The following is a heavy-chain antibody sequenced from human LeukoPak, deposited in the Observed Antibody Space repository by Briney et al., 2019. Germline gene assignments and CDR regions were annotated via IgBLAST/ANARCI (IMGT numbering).Heavy chain of an antibody. Sequence: GRSLRLSCAASGFTFSSYGMHWVRQAPGKGLEWVAVISYDGSNKYYADSVKGRFTISRDNSKNTLYLQMNSLRAEDTAVYYCAKEGGQWLGHFDYWGQGTLVTVSS. J-gene: IGHJ4*02. CDR1: GFTFSSYG. CDR3: AKEGGQWLGHFDY. V-gene: IGHV3-30*18. CDR2: ISYDGSNK. D-gene: IGHD6-19*01.